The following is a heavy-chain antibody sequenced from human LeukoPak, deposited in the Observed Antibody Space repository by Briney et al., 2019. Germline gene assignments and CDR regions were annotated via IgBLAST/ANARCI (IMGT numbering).Heavy chain of an antibody. V-gene: IGHV3-53*01. J-gene: IGHJ4*02. CDR1: GFTVSRNY. CDR2: IYSGGDT. D-gene: IGHD2-2*01. CDR3: ARSPSASPFDY. Sequence: GGSLRLSCAASGFTVSRNYMSWVRQAPGKGLEWVSVIYSGGDTYYADSVKGRFTISRDISENTLYLQMDNLRAEDTAFYYCARSPSASPFDYWGQGTLVTVSS.